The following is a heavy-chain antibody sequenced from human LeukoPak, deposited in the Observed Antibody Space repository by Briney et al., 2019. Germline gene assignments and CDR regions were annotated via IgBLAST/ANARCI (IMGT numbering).Heavy chain of an antibody. CDR1: GITFSSYA. V-gene: IGHV3-23*01. Sequence: GGSLRLSCAASGITFSSYAMSWVRQAPGKGLEWVSVISGSGGNTYYADSVKGRFTISRDNSKNTLYLQMNSLRVEDTAVYYCAKGRGQGFDYWGQGTLVTVSS. D-gene: IGHD3-10*01. CDR2: ISGSGGNT. CDR3: AKGRGQGFDY. J-gene: IGHJ4*02.